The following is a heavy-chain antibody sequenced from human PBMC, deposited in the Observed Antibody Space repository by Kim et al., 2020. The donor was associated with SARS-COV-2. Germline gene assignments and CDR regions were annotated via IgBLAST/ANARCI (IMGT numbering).Heavy chain of an antibody. CDR2: ISTSSSKI. Sequence: GGSLRISCAASGFTVSDYSMNWVRQAPGKGLEWISYISTSSSKIYYADSVKGRFTISRDSVKNSVYLQMNRLRVEDTAVYYCARRLNYWFQGTLVTVCS. J-gene: IGHJ4*02. V-gene: IGHV3-48*04. CDR1: GFTVSDYS. CDR3: ARRLNY.